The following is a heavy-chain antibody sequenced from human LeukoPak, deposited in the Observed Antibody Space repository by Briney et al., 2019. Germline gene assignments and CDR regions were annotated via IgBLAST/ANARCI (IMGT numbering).Heavy chain of an antibody. CDR2: IYYSGST. V-gene: IGHV4-31*03. Sequence: TLSLTCTVSGGSISSGGYYWSWIRQHPGKGLEWIGYIYYSGSTYYNPSLKSRVTISVDTSKNQFSLKLSSVTAADTAVYYCARENSSGHDYWGQGTLVTVSS. J-gene: IGHJ4*02. CDR3: ARENSSGHDY. D-gene: IGHD3-22*01. CDR1: GGSISSGGYY.